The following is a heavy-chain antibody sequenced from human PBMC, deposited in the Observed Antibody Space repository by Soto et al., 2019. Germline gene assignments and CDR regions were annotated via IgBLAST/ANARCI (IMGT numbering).Heavy chain of an antibody. J-gene: IGHJ6*03. V-gene: IGHV4-34*01. CDR2: INHLGSI. CDR1: NVSTRDYF. CDR3: ARGGISHWAYFYYMDI. Sequence: SEALSDARVIWNVSTRDYFCMLILPPPGMALEWIGEINHLGSINYNPSLKSRVTMSVDTSKNQFSLTLNSVTAADTATYYCARGGISHWAYFYYMDIWDRGTTVT. D-gene: IGHD2-21*01.